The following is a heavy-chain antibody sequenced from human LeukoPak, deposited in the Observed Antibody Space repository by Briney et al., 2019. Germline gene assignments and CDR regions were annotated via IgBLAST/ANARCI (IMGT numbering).Heavy chain of an antibody. D-gene: IGHD1-1*01. CDR2: IGISSGNT. Sequence: GGSLRLSCTASGFPFSDYSMNWVRQAPGKGLEWISYIGISSGNTKYADSVRSRFTISADNAKNSLYLQMNSLRVEDTAVYYCARDHNYAFDNWGQGTLVSVSS. CDR3: ARDHNYAFDN. V-gene: IGHV3-48*04. J-gene: IGHJ4*02. CDR1: GFPFSDYS.